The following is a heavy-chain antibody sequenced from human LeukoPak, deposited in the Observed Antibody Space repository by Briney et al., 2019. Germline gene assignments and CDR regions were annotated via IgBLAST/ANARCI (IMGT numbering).Heavy chain of an antibody. D-gene: IGHD6-19*01. CDR3: ARGRGGVEVAGHSRYFYYMDV. J-gene: IGHJ6*03. CDR1: GFTFSTYE. Sequence: GGSLRLSCAASGFTFSTYEMNWVRQAPGKGLEWVSYIGSSARTLYYADSVKGRFTISRDIFKNSLYLQMNSLRPQDTAVYYCARGRGGVEVAGHSRYFYYMDVWGKGATVTVSS. CDR2: IGSSARTL. V-gene: IGHV3-48*03.